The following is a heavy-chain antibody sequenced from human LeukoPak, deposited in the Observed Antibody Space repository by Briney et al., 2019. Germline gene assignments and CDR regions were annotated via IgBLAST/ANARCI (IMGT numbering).Heavy chain of an antibody. CDR3: ARAGVVGKQLGYFDY. D-gene: IGHD6-13*01. J-gene: IGHJ4*02. CDR2: INPSGGST. CDR1: GYTFTSYY. V-gene: IGHV1-46*01. Sequence: ASVKVSCKASGYTFTSYYMHWVRQAPGQGLAWMGIINPSGGSTSYAQKFQGRVTMTRDTSTSTVYMELSSLRSEDTAVYYCARAGVVGKQLGYFDYWGQGTLVTVSS.